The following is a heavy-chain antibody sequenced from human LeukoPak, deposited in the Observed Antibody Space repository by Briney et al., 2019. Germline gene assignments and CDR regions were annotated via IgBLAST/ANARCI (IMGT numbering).Heavy chain of an antibody. D-gene: IGHD6-19*01. J-gene: IGHJ3*02. Sequence: SVKVSCKASGGTFSSYAISWVRQAPGQGLEWMGGIIPIFGTANYAQKFQGRVTITADKSTSTAYMELSSLRSEDTAVYYCARAIAVAGFHDAFDIWGQGTMVTVSS. V-gene: IGHV1-69*06. CDR2: IIPIFGTA. CDR3: ARAIAVAGFHDAFDI. CDR1: GGTFSSYA.